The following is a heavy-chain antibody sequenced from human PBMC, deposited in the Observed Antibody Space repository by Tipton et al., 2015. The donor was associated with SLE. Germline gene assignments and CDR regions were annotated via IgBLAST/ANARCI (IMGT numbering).Heavy chain of an antibody. CDR1: GFTFGGHA. J-gene: IGHJ1*01. Sequence: SLRLSCTGSGFTFGGHAMSWARQAAGKGLEWVGVIRSKAYGGTVEYAASVKGRFTISRDDSKNIAYLQMNGLKTEDTAMYYCARSISGGNEYFEHWGQGTLVTVSS. CDR2: IRSKAYGGTV. V-gene: IGHV3-49*04. D-gene: IGHD3-10*01. CDR3: ARSISGGNEYFEH.